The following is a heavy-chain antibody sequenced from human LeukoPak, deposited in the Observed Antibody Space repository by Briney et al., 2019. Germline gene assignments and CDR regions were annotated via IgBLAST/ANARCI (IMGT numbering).Heavy chain of an antibody. V-gene: IGHV3-11*01. CDR2: ISSSGYTI. J-gene: IGHJ3*02. CDR3: ARGRLLSYTFDI. CDR1: GFTFSDYY. D-gene: IGHD3-10*01. Sequence: PGGSLRLSCAASGFTFSDYYMSWIGQAPGKGLEWVSYISSSGYTIYYADSVKGRFTISRDNAKNSLYLQMNSLRAEDTAVYYCARGRLLSYTFDIWGQGTMVTVSS.